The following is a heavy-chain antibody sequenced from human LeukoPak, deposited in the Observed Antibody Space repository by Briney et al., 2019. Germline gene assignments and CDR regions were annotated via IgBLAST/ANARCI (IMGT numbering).Heavy chain of an antibody. Sequence: ASVKVSCKASGYTFTSYGISWARQAPGQGLEWMGWISAYNGNTNYAQKLQGRVTMTTDTSTSTAYMELRSLRSDDTAVYYCARDQIMDQLLYGDYYYGMDVWGQGTTVTVSS. CDR1: GYTFTSYG. V-gene: IGHV1-18*01. D-gene: IGHD2-2*02. CDR3: ARDQIMDQLLYGDYYYGMDV. J-gene: IGHJ6*02. CDR2: ISAYNGNT.